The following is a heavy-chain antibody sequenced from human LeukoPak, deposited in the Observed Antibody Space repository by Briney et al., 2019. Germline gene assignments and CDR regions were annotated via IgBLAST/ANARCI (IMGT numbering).Heavy chain of an antibody. D-gene: IGHD5-18*01. V-gene: IGHV4-59*12. CDR3: ARLNVDTTMAHDY. CDR2: IYYSGST. CDR1: DGSISSYY. J-gene: IGHJ4*02. Sequence: PSETLSLTCTVSDGSISSYYWNWIRQPPGKGLEWIGYIYYSGSTNHNPSLKSRVTISVDTSKNQFSLKLSSVTAADTAVYYCARLNVDTTMAHDYWGQGTLVTVSS.